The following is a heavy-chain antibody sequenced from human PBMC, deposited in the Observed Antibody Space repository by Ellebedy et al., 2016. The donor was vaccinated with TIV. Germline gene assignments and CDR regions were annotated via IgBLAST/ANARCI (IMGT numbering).Heavy chain of an antibody. CDR2: FFSSGST. Sequence: MPGGSLRLSCTVSAGSISSYDWSWIRQSPGRGLEWIGSFFSSGSTNYNPSLKSRVTISVDTSKNQFSLKLSSVTASDTAVYYCARLDGGNGNDYWGQGTLVTVSS. CDR1: AGSISSYD. CDR3: ARLDGGNGNDY. J-gene: IGHJ4*02. V-gene: IGHV4-59*08. D-gene: IGHD4-23*01.